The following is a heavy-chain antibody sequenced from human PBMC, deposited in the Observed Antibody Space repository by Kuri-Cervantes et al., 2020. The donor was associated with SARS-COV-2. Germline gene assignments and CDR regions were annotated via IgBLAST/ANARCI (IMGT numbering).Heavy chain of an antibody. J-gene: IGHJ6*03. CDR2: IYTSGST. Sequence: SETLSLTCAFYGESFSGYYWSWIRQPAGKGLEWIGYIYTSGSTNYNPSLKSRVTISVDTSTNQSSLKLSSVTAADTAVYYCASIGPVNKHYYYYYYMDVWGKGTTVTVSS. CDR3: ASIGPVNKHYYYYYYMDV. V-gene: IGHV4-4*09. CDR1: GESFSGYY. D-gene: IGHD1/OR15-1a*01.